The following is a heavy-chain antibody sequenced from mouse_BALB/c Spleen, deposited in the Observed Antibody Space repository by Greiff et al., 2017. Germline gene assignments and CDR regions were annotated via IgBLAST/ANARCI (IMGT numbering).Heavy chain of an antibody. J-gene: IGHJ2*01. CDR3: ARGTGITTATPYFDY. Sequence: EVKLQESGPGLVKPSQSLSLTCSVTGYSITSGYYWNWIRQFPGNKLEWMGYISYDGSNNYNPSLKNRISITRDTSKNQFFLKLNSVTTEDTATYYCARGTGITTATPYFDYWGQGTTLTVSS. CDR2: ISYDGSN. CDR1: GYSITSGYY. V-gene: IGHV3-6*02. D-gene: IGHD1-2*01.